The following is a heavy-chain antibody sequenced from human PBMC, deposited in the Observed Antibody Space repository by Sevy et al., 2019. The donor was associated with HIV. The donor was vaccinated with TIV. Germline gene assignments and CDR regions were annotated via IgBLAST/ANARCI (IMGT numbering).Heavy chain of an antibody. CDR3: AQWLAATALFHS. CDR1: GGSVTSADNS. V-gene: IGHV4-39*02. D-gene: IGHD1-26*01. Sequence: SETLSLTCTVSGGSVTSADNSWGWFRQPPGKGLEWIGCIYNSEQTYYNPSLKSRVTITVDASKNLFSLKRTSGTAADTAVYYCAQWLAATALFHSWGQGTLVTVSS. J-gene: IGHJ4*02. CDR2: IYNSEQT.